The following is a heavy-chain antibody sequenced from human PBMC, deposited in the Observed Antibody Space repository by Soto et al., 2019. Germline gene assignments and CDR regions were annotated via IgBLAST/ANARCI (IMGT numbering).Heavy chain of an antibody. CDR1: GGTFGNYA. CDR2: ISPMFHKA. J-gene: IGHJ4*02. CDR3: AREVEVHTPDFGA. V-gene: IGHV1-69*01. Sequence: QLQLVQSGTEVKKPGSSVTVSCKASGGTFGNYAINWLRQAPGQGLQWMGDISPMFHKANYEQTFQGRVSITADESTNTVYMELSSLRSEDTALSYCAREVEVHTPDFGAWGQGTLVTVSS. D-gene: IGHD3-10*01.